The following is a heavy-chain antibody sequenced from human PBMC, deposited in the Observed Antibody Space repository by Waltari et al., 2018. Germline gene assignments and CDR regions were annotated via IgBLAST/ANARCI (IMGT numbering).Heavy chain of an antibody. CDR2: IRYDGSNK. D-gene: IGHD3-10*01. V-gene: IGHV3-30*02. J-gene: IGHJ3*02. CDR1: GFTFSSYG. CDR3: AKDRDGSGSPGAFDI. Sequence: QVQLVESGGGVVQPGGSLRLSCAASGFTFSSYGMHWVRQAPGKGLEWVAVIRYDGSNKYYADSVKGRFTISRDNSKNTLYLQMNSLRAEDTAVYYCAKDRDGSGSPGAFDIWGQGTMVTVSS.